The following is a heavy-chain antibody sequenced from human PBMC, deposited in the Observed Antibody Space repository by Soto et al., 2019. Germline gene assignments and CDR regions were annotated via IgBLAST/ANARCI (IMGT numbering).Heavy chain of an antibody. V-gene: IGHV1-69*13. CDR1: GGTFSSYA. J-gene: IGHJ4*02. D-gene: IGHD3-22*01. CDR3: ASGAPSYDSTPIY. Sequence: ASLKVSCKASGGTFSSYAISWVRQAPGQGLEWMGGIIPIVGTANYAQKFQGRVTITADESTSTAYMELSSLRSEDTAVYYCASGAPSYDSTPIYWAQGTLVTVSS. CDR2: IIPIVGTA.